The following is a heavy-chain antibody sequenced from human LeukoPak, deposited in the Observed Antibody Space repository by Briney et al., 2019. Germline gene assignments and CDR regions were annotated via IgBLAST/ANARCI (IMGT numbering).Heavy chain of an antibody. D-gene: IGHD3-10*01. V-gene: IGHV3-11*04. Sequence: GGSLRLSCAASGFTFSDYYMSWIRLAPGKGLEWVSYISSSGSTIYYADSVKGRFTISRDNAKNSLYLQMNSLRAEDTAVYYCARDLLYYGSGRFPPNDYWGQGTLVTVSS. CDR3: ARDLLYYGSGRFPPNDY. CDR2: ISSSGSTI. J-gene: IGHJ4*02. CDR1: GFTFSDYY.